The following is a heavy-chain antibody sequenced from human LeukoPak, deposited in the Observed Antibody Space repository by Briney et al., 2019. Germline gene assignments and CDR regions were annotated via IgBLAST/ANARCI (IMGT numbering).Heavy chain of an antibody. CDR1: GFTFSSYS. D-gene: IGHD2-21*02. CDR2: ISSSSSTI. V-gene: IGHV3-48*02. Sequence: PGGSLRLSCAASGFTFSSYSMNWVRQAPGKGLEWGSDISSSSSTIYYADSVKGRFTISRDNAKNSLYLQMNSLRDEDTAVYYCARDPTSYCGGDCYLGTSDYWGQGTLVTVSS. CDR3: ARDPTSYCGGDCYLGTSDY. J-gene: IGHJ4*02.